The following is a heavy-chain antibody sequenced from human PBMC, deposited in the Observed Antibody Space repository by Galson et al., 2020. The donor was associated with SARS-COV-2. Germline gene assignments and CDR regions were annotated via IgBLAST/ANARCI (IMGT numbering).Heavy chain of an antibody. CDR3: ARDRNVLRFLEWSRRDACDI. Sequence: SETLSLTCAVSGGSISSSNWWSWVRQPPGKGLEWIGEIYHSGSTNYNPSPKSRATISVDKSKNQFSLKLSSVTAADTAVYYCARDRNVLRFLEWSRRDACDIWGQGTMVTVSS. J-gene: IGHJ3*02. CDR1: GGSISSSNW. CDR2: IYHSGST. D-gene: IGHD3-3*01. V-gene: IGHV4-4*02.